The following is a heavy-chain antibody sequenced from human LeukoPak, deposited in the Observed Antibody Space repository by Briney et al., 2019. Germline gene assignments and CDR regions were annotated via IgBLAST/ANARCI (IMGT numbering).Heavy chain of an antibody. Sequence: ASVKVSCKASGYTFTGYYMHWVRQAPGQGLEWMGWNNPSSGGTNYAQKFQGWVTMTRDTSISTAYMELSRLRSDDTAVYYCARGADYVNWFDPWGQGTLVTVSS. J-gene: IGHJ5*02. V-gene: IGHV1-2*04. D-gene: IGHD4-17*01. CDR1: GYTFTGYY. CDR3: ARGADYVNWFDP. CDR2: NNPSSGGT.